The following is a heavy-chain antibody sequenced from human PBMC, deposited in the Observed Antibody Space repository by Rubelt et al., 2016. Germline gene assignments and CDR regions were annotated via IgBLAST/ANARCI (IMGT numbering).Heavy chain of an antibody. Sequence: SFAINWVRQAPGQGLEWMGWITTNTGNPTYAQGFTGRFVFSLDTSVSTAYLQISSLKAEDTAVYYCARGGNRYDYVWGSYRRDIDYWGQGTLVTVSS. CDR3: ARGGNRYDYVWGSYRRDIDY. J-gene: IGHJ4*02. V-gene: IGHV7-4-1*02. D-gene: IGHD3-16*02. CDR2: ITTNTGNP. CDR1: SFA.